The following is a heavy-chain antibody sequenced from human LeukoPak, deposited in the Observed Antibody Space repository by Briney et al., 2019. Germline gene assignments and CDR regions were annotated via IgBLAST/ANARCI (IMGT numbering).Heavy chain of an antibody. CDR1: GGSISSGGYS. Sequence: SETLSLTCAVSGGSISSGGYSWSWIRQPPGKGLEWIGYIYHSGSTYYNPSLKSRVTISVDTSKNQFSLKLSSVTAADTAVFYCARERTNDAFDIWGQGTMVTVSS. D-gene: IGHD1/OR15-1a*01. CDR2: IYHSGST. V-gene: IGHV4-30-2*01. CDR3: ARERTNDAFDI. J-gene: IGHJ3*02.